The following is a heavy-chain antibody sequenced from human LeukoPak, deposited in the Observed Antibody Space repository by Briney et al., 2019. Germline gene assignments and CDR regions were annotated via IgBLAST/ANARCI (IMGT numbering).Heavy chain of an antibody. CDR1: GGTFSSYA. D-gene: IGHD1-26*01. CDR3: ARGGNYYPEPMGYYYYYGMDV. CDR2: IIPIFGTA. V-gene: IGHV1-69*13. Sequence: AASVKVSCKASGGTFSSYAISWVRQAPGQGLEWMGGIIPIFGTANYAQKFQGRVTITADESTSTAYMELSSLRSEDTAVYYCARGGNYYPEPMGYYYYYGMDVWGQGTTVTVSS. J-gene: IGHJ6*02.